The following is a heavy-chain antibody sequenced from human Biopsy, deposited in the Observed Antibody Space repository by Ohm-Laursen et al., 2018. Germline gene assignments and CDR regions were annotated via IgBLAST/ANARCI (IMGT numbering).Heavy chain of an antibody. Sequence: SDTLSLTWAVSGDSFNGYYWSWIRQTPGKGLEWIGEINHSGRTNYNPSLKRRVTISVDTAKNQFSLKVRSVTAADTAVYYCVRGVDYYDPYHYYALDVWGQGTTVTVSS. V-gene: IGHV4-34*01. J-gene: IGHJ6*02. CDR1: GDSFNGYY. CDR2: INHSGRT. D-gene: IGHD3-22*01. CDR3: VRGVDYYDPYHYYALDV.